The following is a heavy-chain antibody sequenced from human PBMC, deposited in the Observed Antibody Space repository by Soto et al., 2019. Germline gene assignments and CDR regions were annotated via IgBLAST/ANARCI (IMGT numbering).Heavy chain of an antibody. CDR3: AHRPIAARPFPFDY. J-gene: IGHJ4*02. Sequence: QITLKESGPTLVKPTQTLTLTCTFSGFSLSTSGVGVGWIRQPPGKALEWLALIYWDDDKRYSPSLKSRLTTTNDTSNNQVVHTMTNMDPVHTATYYCAHRPIAARPFPFDYWGQGTLVTLSS. D-gene: IGHD6-6*01. CDR2: IYWDDDK. V-gene: IGHV2-5*02. CDR1: GFSLSTSGVG.